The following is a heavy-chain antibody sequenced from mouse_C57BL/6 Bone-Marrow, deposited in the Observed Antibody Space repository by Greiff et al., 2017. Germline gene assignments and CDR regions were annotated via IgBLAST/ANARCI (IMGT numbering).Heavy chain of an antibody. CDR3: AIIAYDYDGFAY. CDR1: GYTFTSYW. Sequence: VQLQQPGAELVMPGASVKLSCKASGYTFTSYWMHWVKQRPGQGLEWIGRIDPSDSYTNYNQKFKGKATLTVDKSSSTAYMQLSSLTSEDSAVYYCAIIAYDYDGFAYWGQGTLVTVSA. V-gene: IGHV1-69*01. CDR2: IDPSDSYT. D-gene: IGHD2-4*01. J-gene: IGHJ3*01.